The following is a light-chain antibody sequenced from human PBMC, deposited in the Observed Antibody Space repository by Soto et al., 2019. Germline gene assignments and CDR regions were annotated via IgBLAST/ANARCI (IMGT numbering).Light chain of an antibody. CDR1: SSNIGAGYD. CDR2: GNS. J-gene: IGLJ2*01. V-gene: IGLV1-40*01. CDR3: QSYDSRRSGVV. Sequence: QSVLTQPPSVSGAPGQRVTISCTGSSSNIGAGYDVHWYQQLPGTAPKLLIYGNSNRPSGVPDRFSGSKSHTSATLAIAGLQAEDEADYYCQSYDSRRSGVVFGAGTKLTVL.